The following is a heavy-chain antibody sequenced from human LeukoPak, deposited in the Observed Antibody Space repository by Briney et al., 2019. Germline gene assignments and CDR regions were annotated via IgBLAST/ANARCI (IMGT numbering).Heavy chain of an antibody. J-gene: IGHJ4*02. CDR3: ARGGYSYGYLSPQFDY. CDR2: IYHSGST. V-gene: IGHV4-30-2*01. D-gene: IGHD5-18*01. Sequence: SETLSLTCAVSGGSISSGGYSWSWIRQPPGKGLEWIGYIYHSGSTYYNPSLKSRVTISVDRSKNQFSLKLSSVTAADTAVYYCARGGYSYGYLSPQFDYWGQGTLVTVSS. CDR1: GGSISSGGYS.